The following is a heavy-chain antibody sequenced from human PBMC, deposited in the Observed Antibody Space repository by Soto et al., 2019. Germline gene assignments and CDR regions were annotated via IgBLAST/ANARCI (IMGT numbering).Heavy chain of an antibody. V-gene: IGHV3-53*01. Sequence: EVQLVVSVGGLIQPGGSLRLSCAASGFIVSSNYMTWVRQAPGKGLEWVSVISSGDDTYYADSMKGRFTISRDNSKNEVYLQMDNLRVEDTAVYYCARNSSPGGMDVWGQGTTVTVSS. D-gene: IGHD6-13*01. J-gene: IGHJ6*02. CDR1: GFIVSSNY. CDR3: ARNSSPGGMDV. CDR2: ISSGDDT.